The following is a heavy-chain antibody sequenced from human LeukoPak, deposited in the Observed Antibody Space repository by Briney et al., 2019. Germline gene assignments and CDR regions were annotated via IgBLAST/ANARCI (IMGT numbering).Heavy chain of an antibody. Sequence: PSASVKVSCKASGGTVSRYPISWVRQAPGQGLEWMGWISAYNGNTNYAQKLQGRVTMTTDTSTSTAYMELRSLRSDDTAVYYCARDYGGGRPTLGGYWGQGTLVTVSS. CDR1: GGTVSRYP. CDR2: ISAYNGNT. J-gene: IGHJ4*02. D-gene: IGHD3-16*01. CDR3: ARDYGGGRPTLGGY. V-gene: IGHV1-18*01.